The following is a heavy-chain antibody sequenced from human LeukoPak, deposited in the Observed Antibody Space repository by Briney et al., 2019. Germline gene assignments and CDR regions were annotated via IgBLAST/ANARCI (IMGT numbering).Heavy chain of an antibody. Sequence: SQTLSLTCAISGDSVSSNNAAWNWIRQSPSRGLEWLGRTYYRSKWSYNYALSVQSRISIKSDTSKNQSSLQLKSVTPEDTAVYYCARSTGDMDSWGQGTLVTVSS. J-gene: IGHJ4*02. CDR1: GDSVSSNNAA. CDR3: ARSTGDMDS. V-gene: IGHV6-1*01. D-gene: IGHD2-8*02. CDR2: TYYRSKWSY.